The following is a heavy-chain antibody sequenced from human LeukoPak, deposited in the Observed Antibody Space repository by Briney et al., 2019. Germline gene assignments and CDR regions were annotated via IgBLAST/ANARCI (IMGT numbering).Heavy chain of an antibody. CDR3: ARDRYGMDV. CDR2: ISYDGSNK. V-gene: IGHV3-30-3*01. CDR1: GFTFSSYA. Sequence: GRSLRLSCAASGFTFSSYAMHWVRQAPGKGLEWVAVISYDGSNKYYADSVKGRFTISRDNSKNTLYLQMNSLRAEDTAVYYCARDRYGMDVWGQGTTVTVSS. J-gene: IGHJ6*02.